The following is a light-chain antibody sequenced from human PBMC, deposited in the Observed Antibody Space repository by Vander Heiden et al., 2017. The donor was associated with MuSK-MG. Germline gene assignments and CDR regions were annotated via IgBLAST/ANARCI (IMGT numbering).Light chain of an antibody. J-gene: IGKJ2*01. Sequence: EIVLTQSPATLSLSPGERPTLSCRASQSVSSYLAWYQQKPGQAPRRLIYDASKRATGIPARFSGSGSGTDFTLTISSLEPEDFAVYYCQQRRTWPQAFGQGTKLEIK. CDR3: QQRRTWPQA. CDR2: DAS. V-gene: IGKV3-11*01. CDR1: QSVSSY.